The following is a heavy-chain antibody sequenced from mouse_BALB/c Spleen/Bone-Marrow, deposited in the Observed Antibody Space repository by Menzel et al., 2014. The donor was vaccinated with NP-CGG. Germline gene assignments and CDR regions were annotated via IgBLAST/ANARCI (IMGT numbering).Heavy chain of an antibody. CDR1: GFNIRDTY. D-gene: IGHD1-2*01. J-gene: IGHJ4*01. CDR2: IDPANGNT. V-gene: IGHV14-3*02. CDR3: ASATTATFYAMDY. Sequence: VQLQQSGAELVKPGASVKLSCTVSGFNIRDTYMHWVKQRPEQGLEWNGRIDPANGNTKYDPKFQGKATITADTSSNTAYLQLSSLTSEDTAVYCCASATTATFYAMDYWGQGTSVTVSS.